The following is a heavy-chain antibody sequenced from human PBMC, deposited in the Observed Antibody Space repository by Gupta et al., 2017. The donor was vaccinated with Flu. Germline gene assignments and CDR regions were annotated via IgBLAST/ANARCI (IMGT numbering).Heavy chain of an antibody. Sequence: AAWKGLVWVSGISWNGGMADYADSVSGLFTITRNNANNLLFLHVNSLSAEETALYYGARMMITYGEAIAPMDVWGQGTTVTVSS. CDR3: ARMMITYGEAIAPMDV. CDR2: ISWNGGMA. J-gene: IGHJ6*02. D-gene: IGHD3-16*02. V-gene: IGHV3-20*03.